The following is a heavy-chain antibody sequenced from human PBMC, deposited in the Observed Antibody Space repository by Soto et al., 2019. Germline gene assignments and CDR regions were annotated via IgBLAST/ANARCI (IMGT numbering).Heavy chain of an antibody. CDR1: GFTFSNYG. CDR2: IMCDGSNK. D-gene: IGHD2-15*01. J-gene: IGHJ4*02. Sequence: QVQLVESGGGVVQPGRSLRLSCEASGFTFSNYGMHWVRQAPGKGLEWVAVIMCDGSNKYYAASVKGRFTISRDNSKNTLYLQLNSLRPEDTAVYYCAKDVPGYIFATLDYWGLGTLVTVSS. V-gene: IGHV3-33*06. CDR3: AKDVPGYIFATLDY.